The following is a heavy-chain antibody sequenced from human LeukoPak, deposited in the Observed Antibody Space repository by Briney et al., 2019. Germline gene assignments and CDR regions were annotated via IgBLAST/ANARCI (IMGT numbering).Heavy chain of an antibody. CDR3: ARDGVPDYFDY. CDR1: GXTFSSYW. Sequence: GSLRLSXXASGXTFSSYWMSWVRQAPGKGLEWVANIKQDGSEKYYVDSVKGRFTISRDNAKNSLYLQMNSLRAEDTAVYYCARDGVPDYFDYWGQGTLVTVSS. CDR2: IKQDGSEK. D-gene: IGHD1-1*01. J-gene: IGHJ4*02. V-gene: IGHV3-7*03.